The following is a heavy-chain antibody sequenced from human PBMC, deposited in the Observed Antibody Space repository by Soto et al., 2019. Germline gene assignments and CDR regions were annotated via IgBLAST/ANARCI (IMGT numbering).Heavy chain of an antibody. V-gene: IGHV4-59*01. J-gene: IGHJ4*02. D-gene: IGHD2-2*01. CDR2: IYYSGST. CDR1: GGFISSYY. CDR3: ARDSVNIVVVPAAKRVHYFDY. Sequence: QVQLQESGPGLVKPSETLSLTCTVSGGFISSYYWSWIRQPPGKGLEWIGYIYYSGSTNYNPSLKSRVTISVDTSKNQFSLKLSSVTAADTAVYYCARDSVNIVVVPAAKRVHYFDYWGQGTLVTVSS.